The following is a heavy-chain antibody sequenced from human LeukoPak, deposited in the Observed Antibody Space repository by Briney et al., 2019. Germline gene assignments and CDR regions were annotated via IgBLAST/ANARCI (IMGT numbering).Heavy chain of an antibody. CDR2: ISGSGGST. Sequence: PGGSLRLSCAASGFTFSSYAMSWVRQAPGKGLEWVSAISGSGGSTYYADSVKGRFTISRGNSKNMLYLQMNSLRAEDTAVYHCAKGLVPAAMSALDYWGQGTLVTVSS. D-gene: IGHD2-2*01. CDR1: GFTFSSYA. J-gene: IGHJ4*02. V-gene: IGHV3-23*01. CDR3: AKGLVPAAMSALDY.